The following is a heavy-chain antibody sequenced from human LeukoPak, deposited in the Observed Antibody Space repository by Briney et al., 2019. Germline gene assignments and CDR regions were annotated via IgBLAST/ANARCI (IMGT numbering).Heavy chain of an antibody. CDR1: GGSISSGGYY. D-gene: IGHD3-10*01. Sequence: SETLSLTCTVSGGSISSGGYYWSWIRQHPGKGLEWIGYIYYSGSTYYNPSLKSRVTISVDTSKNQFSLKLSSVTAADTAVYYCARKIYYYGSRSYYDYWGQGTLVTVSS. CDR2: IYYSGST. V-gene: IGHV4-31*03. J-gene: IGHJ4*02. CDR3: ARKIYYYGSRSYYDY.